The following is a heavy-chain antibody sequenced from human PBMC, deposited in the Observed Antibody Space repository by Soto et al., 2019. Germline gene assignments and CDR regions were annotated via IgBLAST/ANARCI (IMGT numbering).Heavy chain of an antibody. D-gene: IGHD1-26*01. CDR1: GYTFTNYG. J-gene: IGHJ4*02. CDR2: ISGYNHNT. V-gene: IGHV1-18*01. CDR3: ARDVSGSRGGFDY. Sequence: QVQLVQSGAEVKKPGASVRVSCKASGYTFTNYGISWVRQAPGQGLEWMGWISGYNHNTIYAQKFQGRVTLNTDTSTSTAYMDLWSLRSDDTAMYYCARDVSGSRGGFDYWGQGTLVIAPS.